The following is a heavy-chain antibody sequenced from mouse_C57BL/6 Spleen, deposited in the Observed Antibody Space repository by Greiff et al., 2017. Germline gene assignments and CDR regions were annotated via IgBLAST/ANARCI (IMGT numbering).Heavy chain of an antibody. J-gene: IGHJ3*01. CDR3: ARLGDGYSLFAY. CDR1: GYAFSSYW. D-gene: IGHD2-3*01. V-gene: IGHV1-80*01. Sequence: VKLQESGAELVKPGASVKISCKASGYAFSSYWMNWVKQRPGKGLEWIGQIYPGDGDTNYNGKFKGKATLTADKSSSTAYMQLSSLTSEDSAVYFCARLGDGYSLFAYWGQGTLVTVSA. CDR2: IYPGDGDT.